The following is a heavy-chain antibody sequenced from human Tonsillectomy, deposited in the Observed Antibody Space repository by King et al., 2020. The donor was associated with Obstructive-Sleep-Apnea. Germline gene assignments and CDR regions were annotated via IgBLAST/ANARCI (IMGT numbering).Heavy chain of an antibody. D-gene: IGHD3-10*01. V-gene: IGHV3-21*01. J-gene: IGHJ3*02. CDR2: ISDSSDYI. Sequence: VQLVVSGGGLVKAGGSLRLSCAASGFTFNTYRMHWVRQPPGKGLEWVSYISDSSDYIDYADSVKGRFTISRDNAKKSLYLQMNSLRAGDTAIYYCAREYYGSGDDAFDIWGQGTMVTVSS. CDR3: AREYYGSGDDAFDI. CDR1: GFTFNTYR.